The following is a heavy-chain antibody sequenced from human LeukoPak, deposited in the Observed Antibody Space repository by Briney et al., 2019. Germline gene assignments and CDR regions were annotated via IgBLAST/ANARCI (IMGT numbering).Heavy chain of an antibody. D-gene: IGHD2-2*01. V-gene: IGHV4-59*01. CDR2: IYSFGST. CDR3: ARGTCSNTNCRPYFDY. Sequence: SETLSLTCTVSGGSISSYYWSWIRQPPGEGLEWIGYIYSFGSTNYNPSLKSRVTISVDTSKNQFSLRLTSVTAADTAVYYCARGTCSNTNCRPYFDYWGQGTLVTVSS. CDR1: GGSISSYY. J-gene: IGHJ4*02.